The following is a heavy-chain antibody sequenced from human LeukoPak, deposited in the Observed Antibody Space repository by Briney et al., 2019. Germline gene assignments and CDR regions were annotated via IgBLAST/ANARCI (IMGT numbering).Heavy chain of an antibody. V-gene: IGHV3-48*03. CDR3: ARDGYDSSGGYYYYYMDV. D-gene: IGHD3-22*01. Sequence: PGGSLRLSCAASGFTFSSYEMNWVRQAPGKGLEWVSYISSSGSTIYYADSVKGRFTISRDNAKNSLYLQMNSLRAEDTAVYYCARDGYDSSGGYYYYYMDVWGKGTTVTISS. CDR2: ISSSGSTI. J-gene: IGHJ6*03. CDR1: GFTFSSYE.